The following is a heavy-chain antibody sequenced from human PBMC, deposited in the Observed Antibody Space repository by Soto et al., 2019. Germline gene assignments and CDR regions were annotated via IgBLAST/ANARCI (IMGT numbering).Heavy chain of an antibody. V-gene: IGHV4-4*02. CDR2: IHHSGST. CDR3: ARTDYGSGSYYNFDY. D-gene: IGHD3-10*01. CDR1: GGSISSSDW. Sequence: QVQLQESGPGLVMPSGTLSLTCAVSGGSISSSDWWSWVRQSPGKGLEWIGEIHHSGSTNYNPSLKSRVSISVDKSKNQFSLKLSSVTAADTAVYYCARTDYGSGSYYNFDYWGQGTLVTVSS. J-gene: IGHJ4*02.